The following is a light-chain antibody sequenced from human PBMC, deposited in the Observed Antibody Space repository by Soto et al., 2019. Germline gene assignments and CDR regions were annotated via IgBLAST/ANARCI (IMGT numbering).Light chain of an antibody. J-gene: IGKJ1*01. CDR1: QSVSSNY. CDR3: QHYGSSPTWT. V-gene: IGKV3-20*01. Sequence: ESVLTQSPGTLSLSPGERATLSCRASQSVSSNYLAWYQQKPGQAPRLLIYGASTRASGIPDRFRGSGSGTDFTLTISRLEPEDSAVYYCQHYGSSPTWTFGQGTKVEIK. CDR2: GAS.